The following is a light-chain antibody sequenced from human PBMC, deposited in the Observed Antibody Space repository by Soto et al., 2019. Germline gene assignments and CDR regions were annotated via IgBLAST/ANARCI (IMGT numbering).Light chain of an antibody. CDR3: QQYNNWPQWT. J-gene: IGKJ1*01. V-gene: IGKV3-15*01. CDR1: QSVSSD. CDR2: GAS. Sequence: EILLTQSPATLSLSPGDSAALSCRASQSVSSDLAWYQQKPGQAPRLLIYGASTRATGIPARFSGSGSGTEFTLTISSLQSEDFAVYYCQQYNNWPQWTFGQGTKVDIK.